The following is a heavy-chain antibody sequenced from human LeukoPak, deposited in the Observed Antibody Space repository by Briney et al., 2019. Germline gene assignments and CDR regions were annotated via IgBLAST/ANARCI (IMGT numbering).Heavy chain of an antibody. D-gene: IGHD3-16*01. V-gene: IGHV3-21*01. CDR2: ISSSSSYI. J-gene: IGHJ4*02. CDR1: GFTFSSYS. CDR3: ARGRGTSVYFDF. Sequence: GGSLRLSCAASGFTFSSYSMNWVRQAPGKGLEWVSCISSSSSYIYYADSVKGRFTISRDSATNSVSLQMDSLRPEDTAVYYCARGRGTSVYFDFWGQGTLVTVSS.